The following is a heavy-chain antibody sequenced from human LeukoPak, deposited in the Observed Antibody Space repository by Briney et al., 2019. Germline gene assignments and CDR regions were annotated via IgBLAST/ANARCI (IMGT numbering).Heavy chain of an antibody. V-gene: IGHV3-23*01. CDR2: ISGSGGST. Sequence: GGSLRLSCAASGFTFSSYAMSWVRQAPGKGLERVSAISGSGGSTYYADSVKGRFTISRDNSKNTLYLQMNSLRAEDTAVYYCAKDPWIQLFSIKLEQFDYWGQGTLVTVSS. CDR3: AKDPWIQLFSIKLEQFDY. J-gene: IGHJ4*02. CDR1: GFTFSSYA. D-gene: IGHD5-18*01.